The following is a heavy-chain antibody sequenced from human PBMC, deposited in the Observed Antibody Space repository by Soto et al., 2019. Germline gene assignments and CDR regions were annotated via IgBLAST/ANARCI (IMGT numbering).Heavy chain of an antibody. CDR2: ITDNGGST. D-gene: IGHD4-17*01. CDR1: GFTFSRDG. J-gene: IGHJ4*02. Sequence: GGSLRLSCAASGFTFSRDGMSWVRQAPGKGLEWVPLITDNGGSTYYADSVKGRFTISRDNSKNTLFLQMNSLRAEDTAVYYCAKERPTTTAFDYWGQGALVTVSS. CDR3: AKERPTTTAFDY. V-gene: IGHV3-23*01.